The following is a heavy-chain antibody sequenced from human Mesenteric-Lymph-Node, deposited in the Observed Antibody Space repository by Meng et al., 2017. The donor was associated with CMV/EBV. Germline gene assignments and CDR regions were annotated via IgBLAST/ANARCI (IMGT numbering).Heavy chain of an antibody. J-gene: IGHJ4*02. D-gene: IGHD3-22*01. CDR1: GYTFTGYC. CDR3: ATDRYDSSGYYLCHY. Sequence: SGYTFTGYCMHWVQQAPGKGLGWMGLVDPEDGETIYAEKFQGRVTITADTSTDTAYMELSSLRSEDTAVYYCATDRYDSSGYYLCHYWGQGTLVTVSS. V-gene: IGHV1-69-2*01. CDR2: VDPEDGET.